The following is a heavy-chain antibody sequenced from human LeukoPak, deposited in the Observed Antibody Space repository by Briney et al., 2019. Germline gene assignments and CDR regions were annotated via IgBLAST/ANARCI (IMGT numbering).Heavy chain of an antibody. J-gene: IGHJ4*02. D-gene: IGHD6-19*01. Sequence: SETLSLTCTVSGGSISSYYWSWIRQPPGKGLEWIGYIYYSGSTNYNPSLKSRVTISVDTSKNQFSLKLSSVTAADTAVYYCARGSHGMAGTATDFDYWGQGTLVTVSS. CDR2: IYYSGST. CDR3: ARGSHGMAGTATDFDY. CDR1: GGSISSYY. V-gene: IGHV4-59*01.